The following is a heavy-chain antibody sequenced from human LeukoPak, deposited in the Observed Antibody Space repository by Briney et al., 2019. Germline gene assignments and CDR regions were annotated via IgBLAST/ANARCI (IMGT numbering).Heavy chain of an antibody. J-gene: IGHJ4*02. D-gene: IGHD3-10*01. CDR1: GFTFSSFG. CDR3: ARNYGSGTSPGDY. Sequence: GRSLRLSCAASGFTFSSFGMHWVRQSPGKGLKWVAVIWYDGSKKYYADSVKGRFSISRDNSKNTLDLQMNSLRAEDTAVYYCARNYGSGTSPGDYWGQGTLVTVSS. CDR2: IWYDGSKK. V-gene: IGHV3-33*01.